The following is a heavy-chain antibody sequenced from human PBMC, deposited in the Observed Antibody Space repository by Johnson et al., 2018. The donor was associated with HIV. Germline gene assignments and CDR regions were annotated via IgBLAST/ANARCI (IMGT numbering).Heavy chain of an antibody. CDR1: GITFDDYA. CDR2: ISWNSGSI. J-gene: IGHJ3*02. V-gene: IGHV3-9*01. CDR3: AKDMTPSQLAAFDI. Sequence: VQLVESGGGLVQPGRSLRLSCAASGITFDDYAMHWVRQAPGKGLEWVSGISWNSGSIGYADSVKGRFTISRDNAKNSLYLQMNSLRAEDTALYYCAKDMTPSQLAAFDIWGQGTMVTVSS. D-gene: IGHD6-13*01.